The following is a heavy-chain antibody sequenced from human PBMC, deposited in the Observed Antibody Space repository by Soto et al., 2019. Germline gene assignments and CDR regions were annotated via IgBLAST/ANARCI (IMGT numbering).Heavy chain of an antibody. CDR1: GGAISGYY. D-gene: IGHD2-21*01. CDR3: ARSFSDWYYLDS. CDR2: IFYSGST. V-gene: IGHV4-59*01. J-gene: IGHJ4*02. Sequence: QVQLQESGPGLVKPSETLSLTCTVSGGAISGYYWNWIRQPPGKGLEWIGNIFYSGSTSYNPSLKSRVTMSIDTSKNQFSLNLNFVTAADTAVYYCARSFSDWYYLDSWGQGTLVTASS.